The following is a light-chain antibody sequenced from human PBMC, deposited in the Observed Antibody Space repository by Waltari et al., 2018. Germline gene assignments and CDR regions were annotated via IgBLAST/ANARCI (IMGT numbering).Light chain of an antibody. J-gene: IGKJ1*01. Sequence: DIQMTQSPSSLSASVGDRVTITCRASQTISRYLNWYQQKPGKAPNLLIYAASSLQSGVPSRFSGSGSGRDFTLIITSLQPEDFATYYCPQSYSFTRTFGQGTKVEIK. CDR2: AAS. CDR1: QTISRY. CDR3: PQSYSFTRT. V-gene: IGKV1-39*01.